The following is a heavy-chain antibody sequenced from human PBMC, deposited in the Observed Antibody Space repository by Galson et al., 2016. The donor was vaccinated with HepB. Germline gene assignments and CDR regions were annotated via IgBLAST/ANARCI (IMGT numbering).Heavy chain of an antibody. CDR2: IKSYTDGGTT. V-gene: IGHV3-15*01. CDR3: TTSSTRGYTYGPSAY. D-gene: IGHD5-18*01. CDR1: GFTFSRAW. J-gene: IGHJ4*02. Sequence: SLRLSCAASGFTFSRAWMNWVRQAPGKGLEWVGRIKSYTDGGTTEYAAPMKGRFTFSRDESNKRLYLQMNSLKTEDTAVYYCTTSSTRGYTYGPSAYWGRGTLVAVSS.